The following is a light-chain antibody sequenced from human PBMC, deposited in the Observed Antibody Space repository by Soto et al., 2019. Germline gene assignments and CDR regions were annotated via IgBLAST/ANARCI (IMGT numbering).Light chain of an antibody. CDR2: AAS. CDR3: QHLINYPIT. CDR1: QGINNY. J-gene: IGKJ5*01. Sequence: DIQLTQSPSFLSASEAERGTSTCRASQGINNYLAWYQQKPGKAPKLLIYAASTLQSGVPSRFSGSGSGTEFTLTISSLQPEDFATYYCQHLINYPITFGQGTRLEI. V-gene: IGKV1-9*01.